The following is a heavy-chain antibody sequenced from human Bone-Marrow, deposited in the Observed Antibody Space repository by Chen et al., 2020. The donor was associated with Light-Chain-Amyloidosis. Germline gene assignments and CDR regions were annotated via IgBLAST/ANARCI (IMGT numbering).Heavy chain of an antibody. J-gene: IGHJ5*02. V-gene: IGHV3-53*01. CDR1: GFTVSSNY. Sequence: EVQLVESGGGLIQPGGSLRLSCAASGFTVSSNYMGWVRQAPGKGLEWVSVIYSGGSTYYADSVKGRFTISRDNSKNTLYLQMNSLRAEDTAVYYCARQTTVTVWFDPWGQGTLVTVSS. CDR2: IYSGGST. CDR3: ARQTTVTVWFDP. D-gene: IGHD4-17*01.